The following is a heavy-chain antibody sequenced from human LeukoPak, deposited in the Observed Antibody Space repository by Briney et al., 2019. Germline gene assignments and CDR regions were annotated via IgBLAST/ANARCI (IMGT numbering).Heavy chain of an antibody. D-gene: IGHD1-26*01. Sequence: GASVKVSCKASGYTFTSYGISWVRQAPGQGLEWMGWISAYNGNTNYAQKFQGRVTMTEDTSTDTAYMELSSLRSEDTAVYYCATVQNSGSYPYYGMDVWGQGTTVTVSS. J-gene: IGHJ6*02. CDR3: ATVQNSGSYPYYGMDV. V-gene: IGHV1-18*01. CDR1: GYTFTSYG. CDR2: ISAYNGNT.